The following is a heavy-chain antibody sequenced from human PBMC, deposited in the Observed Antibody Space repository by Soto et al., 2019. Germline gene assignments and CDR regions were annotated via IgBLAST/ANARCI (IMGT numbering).Heavy chain of an antibody. Sequence: QVQLVQSGAEVKKPGSSVKVSCKASGGTFSSYAISWVRQAPGQGVEWMGGIIPIFGTANYAQKFQGRVTITAADPTSTAYMELSSLRFDYTSVYSCAKGLRLVDIGYWGQGTLVTVSS. D-gene: IGHD4-17*01. CDR3: AKGLRLVDIGY. CDR2: IIPIFGTA. CDR1: GGTFSSYA. J-gene: IGHJ4*02. V-gene: IGHV1-69*01.